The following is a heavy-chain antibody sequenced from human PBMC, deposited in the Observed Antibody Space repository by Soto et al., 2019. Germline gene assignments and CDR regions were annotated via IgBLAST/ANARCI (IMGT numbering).Heavy chain of an antibody. V-gene: IGHV4-34*01. CDR2: INHSGST. Sequence: SETLSLTCAVYGGSFSGYYWSWIRQPPGKGLEWIGEINHSGSTNYNPSLKSRVTISVDTSKNQFSLKLSSVTAADTAVYYCARASIGIRGVPFRYWGQEPLVTVSS. CDR1: GGSFSGYY. CDR3: ARASIGIRGVPFRY. J-gene: IGHJ4*02. D-gene: IGHD3-10*01.